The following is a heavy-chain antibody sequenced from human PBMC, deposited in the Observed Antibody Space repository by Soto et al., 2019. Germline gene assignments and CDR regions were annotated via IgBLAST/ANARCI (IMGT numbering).Heavy chain of an antibody. Sequence: GGSLRLSCAASGFTFSSYSMNWVRQAPGKGLEWVSSISSSSSYIYYADSVKGRFTISRDNATNSLYLQMNSLRAEDTAVYYCARSPSANYYDSSDGYWGQGTLVTVSS. CDR3: ARSPSANYYDSSDGY. CDR2: ISSSSSYI. V-gene: IGHV3-21*01. D-gene: IGHD3-22*01. J-gene: IGHJ4*02. CDR1: GFTFSSYS.